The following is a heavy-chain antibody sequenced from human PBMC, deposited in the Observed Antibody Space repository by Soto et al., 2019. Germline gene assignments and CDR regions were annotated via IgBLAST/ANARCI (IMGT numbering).Heavy chain of an antibody. V-gene: IGHV4-31*03. Sequence: SETLSLTCTVSGDSISRGGYYWSWIRHHPGTGLEWIGYIYYSGTTYYNPSLESRVTISADMSENQFSLKVNSVTVADTAVYYCVSTYYTATSGPFAYWAQGTLVTVS. J-gene: IGHJ4*02. CDR3: VSTYYTATSGPFAY. CDR2: IYYSGTT. CDR1: GDSISRGGYY. D-gene: IGHD3-22*01.